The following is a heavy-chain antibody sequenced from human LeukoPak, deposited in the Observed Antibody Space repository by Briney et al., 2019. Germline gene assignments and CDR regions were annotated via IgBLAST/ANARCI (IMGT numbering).Heavy chain of an antibody. D-gene: IGHD3-16*01. CDR3: AKRSRLRLGELLDY. J-gene: IGHJ4*02. CDR2: ISGSGGST. V-gene: IGHV3-23*01. CDR1: GFTLSSYA. Sequence: PGGSLRLSCAASGFTLSSYAMSWVRQAPGKGLEWVSAISGSGGSTYYADSVKGRFTISRDNSKNTLYLQMNSLRAEDTAVYYCAKRSRLRLGELLDYWGQGTLVTVSS.